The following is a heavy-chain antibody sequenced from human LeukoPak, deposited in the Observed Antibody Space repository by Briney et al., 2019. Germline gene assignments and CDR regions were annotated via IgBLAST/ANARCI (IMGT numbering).Heavy chain of an antibody. D-gene: IGHD3-22*01. CDR3: ARGRGDYYDSSGYYQPRQYYFDY. J-gene: IGHJ4*02. Sequence: GESLKISCKGSGYSFTSYWIGWVRQMPGKGLEWMGIIYPGDSDTRYSPSFQGQVTISADKSISTAYLQWSSLKASDTAMYYCARGRGDYYDSSGYYQPRQYYFDYWGQGTLVTVSS. CDR1: GYSFTSYW. CDR2: IYPGDSDT. V-gene: IGHV5-51*01.